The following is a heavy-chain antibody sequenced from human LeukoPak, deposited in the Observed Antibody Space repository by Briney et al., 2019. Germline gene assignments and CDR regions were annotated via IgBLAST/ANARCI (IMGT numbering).Heavy chain of an antibody. CDR1: GYTFTSYD. CDR2: MTPNSGNT. CDR3: ARAVPRIAVPARWFDP. D-gene: IGHD2-2*01. V-gene: IGHV1-8*01. Sequence: VASVKVSCKASGYTFTSYDINWVRQATGQGLEWMGWMTPNSGNTGYAQKFQGRVTMTRNTSISTAYMELSSLRSEDTAVYYCARAVPRIAVPARWFDPWGQGTLVTVSS. J-gene: IGHJ5*02.